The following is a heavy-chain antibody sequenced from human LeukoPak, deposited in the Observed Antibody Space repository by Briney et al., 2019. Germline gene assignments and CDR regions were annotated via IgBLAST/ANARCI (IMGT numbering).Heavy chain of an antibody. CDR3: AREYCTSTSCRSDAFDI. CDR2: IHVGGTT. V-gene: IGHV3-53*01. D-gene: IGHD2-2*01. Sequence: GGSLRLSCAVSGFTVSSNYMGCVRQPPGKGLEWVSAIHVGGTTNNADSVKGRFTISRDNSKNTLYRQMITLRVEDTAVYYCAREYCTSTSCRSDAFDIWGQGTMVTVSS. CDR1: GFTVSSNY. J-gene: IGHJ3*02.